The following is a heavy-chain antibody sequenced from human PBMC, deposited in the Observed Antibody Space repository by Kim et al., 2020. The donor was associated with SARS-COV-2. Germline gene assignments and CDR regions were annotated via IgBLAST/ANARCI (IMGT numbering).Heavy chain of an antibody. D-gene: IGHD3-22*01. J-gene: IGHJ4*02. CDR1: GFTVSSNY. CDR2: IYSGGST. V-gene: IGHV3-53*01. CDR3: ARDLYEQGGTDY. Sequence: GGSLRLSCAASGFTVSSNYMSWVRQAPGKGLEWVSVIYSGGSTYYADSVKGRFTISRDKSKNTLYLQMNSLRAADTAVYYCARDLYEQGGTDYWAQGTLVTVSS.